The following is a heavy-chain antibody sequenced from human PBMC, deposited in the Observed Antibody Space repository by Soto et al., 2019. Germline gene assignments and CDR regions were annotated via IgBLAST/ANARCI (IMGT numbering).Heavy chain of an antibody. CDR3: ARGGNILTGYQYYFDY. J-gene: IGHJ4*02. CDR1: GGTFSSYA. Sequence: ASVEVSCKASGGTFSSYASSWLRQAPGQGLEWMGGIIPIFGTANYAQKFQGRVTITADESTSTAYMELSSLRSEDTAVYYCARGGNILTGYQYYFDYWGQGTLVTVSS. V-gene: IGHV1-69*13. CDR2: IIPIFGTA. D-gene: IGHD3-9*01.